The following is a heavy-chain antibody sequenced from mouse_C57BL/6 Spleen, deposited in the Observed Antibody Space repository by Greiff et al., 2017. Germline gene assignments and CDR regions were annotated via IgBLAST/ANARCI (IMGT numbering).Heavy chain of an antibody. CDR1: GYTFTSYW. V-gene: IGHV1-64*01. J-gene: IGHJ2*01. CDR2: IHPNSGST. Sequence: VQLQQSGAELVKPGASVKLSCKASGYTFTSYWMHWVKQRPGQGLEWIGMIHPNSGSTNYNEKFKSKATLTVDKSSSTAYMQLSSLTSEDSAVYYCAGDYGSSYEGVDYWGQGTTLTVSS. CDR3: AGDYGSSYEGVDY. D-gene: IGHD1-1*01.